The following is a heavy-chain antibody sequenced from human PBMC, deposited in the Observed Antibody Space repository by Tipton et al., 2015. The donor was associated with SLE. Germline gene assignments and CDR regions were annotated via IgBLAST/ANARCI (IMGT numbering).Heavy chain of an antibody. CDR1: GGSISSGYY. J-gene: IGHJ3*02. CDR2: IYHSGST. V-gene: IGHV4-30-2*01. D-gene: IGHD5-24*01. CDR3: AAQRGRWLQFDAFDI. Sequence: TLSLTCTVSGGSISSGYYWGWIRQPPGKGLEWIGYIYHSGSTYYNPSLKSRVTISVDRSKNQFSLKLSSVTAADTAVYYCAAQRGRWLQFDAFDIWGQGTMVTVSS.